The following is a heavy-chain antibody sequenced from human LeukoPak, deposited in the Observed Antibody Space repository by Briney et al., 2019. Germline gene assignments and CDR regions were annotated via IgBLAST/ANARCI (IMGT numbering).Heavy chain of an antibody. V-gene: IGHV3-23*01. Sequence: HTGGSLRLSCETSDFAFSNYAMSWVRQAPGRGLEWVSGINYGDGVTYYADSVKGRFTISRDNSKNTLFLQMNNLRAEDTALFYCARALPAASHTSFDYWGQGALVTVSS. CDR1: DFAFSNYA. CDR3: ARALPAASHTSFDY. CDR2: INYGDGVT. J-gene: IGHJ4*02. D-gene: IGHD2-2*01.